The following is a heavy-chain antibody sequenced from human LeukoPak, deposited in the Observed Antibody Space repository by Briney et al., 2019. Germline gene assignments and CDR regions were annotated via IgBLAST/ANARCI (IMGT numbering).Heavy chain of an antibody. D-gene: IGHD3-10*01. CDR3: AEDSYYYGSGSVDY. J-gene: IGHJ4*02. V-gene: IGHV3-23*01. CDR1: GFTFSSYA. CDR2: ISGSGGST. Sequence: RPGGSLRLSCAASGFTFSSYAMSWVRQAPGKGLEWVSAISGSGGSTYYADSVKGRFTISRDNSKNTLYLQMNSLRAEDTAVYYCAEDSYYYGSGSVDYWGQGTLVTVSS.